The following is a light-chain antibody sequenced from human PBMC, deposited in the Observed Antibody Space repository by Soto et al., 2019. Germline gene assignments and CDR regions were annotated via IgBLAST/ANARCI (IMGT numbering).Light chain of an antibody. Sequence: QSVLTQPPSVSGAPGQRVTISCTGSSSNIGAGSDVHWNQHLPGTAPKLLIYVNNNRPSGVPDRFSGSKSGTSASLAITGLQAEDEADYYCQSYDSGLVVFGGGTKLTVL. CDR2: VNN. CDR1: SSNIGAGSD. V-gene: IGLV1-40*01. J-gene: IGLJ2*01. CDR3: QSYDSGLVV.